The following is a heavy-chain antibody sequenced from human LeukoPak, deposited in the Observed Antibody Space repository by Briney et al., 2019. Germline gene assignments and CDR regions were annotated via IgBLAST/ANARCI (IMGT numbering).Heavy chain of an antibody. J-gene: IGHJ3*02. Sequence: PGGSLRLSCAASGFTVSSNYMSWVRQAPGKGLEWVSVIYSGGSTYYADSVKGRFTISRDNSKTTLYLQMNSLRAEDTAVYYCARERGSLSSDAFDIWGQGTMVTVSS. D-gene: IGHD6-6*01. CDR1: GFTVSSNY. CDR2: IYSGGST. V-gene: IGHV3-53*01. CDR3: ARERGSLSSDAFDI.